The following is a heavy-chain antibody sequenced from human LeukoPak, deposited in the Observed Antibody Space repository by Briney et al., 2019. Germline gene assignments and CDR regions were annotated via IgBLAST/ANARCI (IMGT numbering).Heavy chain of an antibody. J-gene: IGHJ4*02. CDR2: IKPKTDDGTT. CDR1: GFIFNKAW. CDR3: TSSLNLFLGELLGY. Sequence: GGSLRLSCAASGFIFNKAWMAWVRQAPGKGLEWVGHIKPKTDDGTTDYAGPVKGRFTISRDDSSDTLYLQMNSLNTEDTGTYFCTSSLNLFLGELLGYWGQGTLVTVSS. V-gene: IGHV3-15*01. D-gene: IGHD3-16*01.